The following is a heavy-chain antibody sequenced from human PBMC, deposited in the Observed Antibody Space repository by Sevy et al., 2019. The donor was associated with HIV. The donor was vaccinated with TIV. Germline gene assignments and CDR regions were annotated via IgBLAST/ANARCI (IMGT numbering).Heavy chain of an antibody. Sequence: SETLSLTCTVSGGSISSYYWSWIRQPPGKGLEWIGYIYYSGSTNYNPSLKSRVTISVDTSKNQFSLKLSSVTAVDTAVYYCARDSGSITGTTAYYYYYGMDVWGQGTTVTVSS. CDR2: IYYSGST. CDR1: GGSISSYY. V-gene: IGHV4-59*01. CDR3: ARDSGSITGTTAYYYYYGMDV. J-gene: IGHJ6*02. D-gene: IGHD1-7*01.